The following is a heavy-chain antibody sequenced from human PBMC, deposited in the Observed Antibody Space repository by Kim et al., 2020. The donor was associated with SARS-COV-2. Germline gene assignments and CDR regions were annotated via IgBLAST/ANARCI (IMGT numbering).Heavy chain of an antibody. V-gene: IGHV3-21*01. CDR2: ISSSSSYI. CDR1: GFTFSSYS. D-gene: IGHD3-10*01. J-gene: IGHJ6*02. Sequence: GGSLRLSCAASGFTFSSYSMNWVRQAPGKGLEWVSSISSSSSYIYYADSVKGRFTISRDNAKNSLYLQMNSLRAEDTAVYYCARDHHHRLLWFGELFEGGESYYYYYYGMDVWGQGTTVTVSS. CDR3: ARDHHHRLLWFGELFEGGESYYYYYYGMDV.